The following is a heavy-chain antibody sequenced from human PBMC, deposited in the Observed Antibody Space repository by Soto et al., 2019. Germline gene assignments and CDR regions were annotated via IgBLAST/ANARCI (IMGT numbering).Heavy chain of an antibody. CDR2: IGTTSSYI. CDR3: ARVMCGDCSTYYYYSMDV. CDR1: GFTFGTYT. Sequence: EVQLVESGGGLVKPGGSLRLSCAASGFTFGTYTMNWVRQAPGTGLEWVSSIGTTSSYIYYADSVRGRFTISRDNARDSLYLQMSSLRAEDTAVYYCARVMCGDCSTYYYYSMDVWGQWTTVTVSS. J-gene: IGHJ6*02. V-gene: IGHV3-21*01. D-gene: IGHD2-21*02.